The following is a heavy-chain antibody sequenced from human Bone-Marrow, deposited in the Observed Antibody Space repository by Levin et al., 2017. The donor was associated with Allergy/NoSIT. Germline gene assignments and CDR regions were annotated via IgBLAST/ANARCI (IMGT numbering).Heavy chain of an antibody. D-gene: IGHD3-10*01. J-gene: IGHJ4*02. CDR2: IYYSGGT. V-gene: IGHV4-31*03. CDR1: GASIRSGGYY. CDR3: AGSLNRGVIPSLNFDY. Sequence: SETLSLTCTVSGASIRSGGYYWSWIRQHPGKGLEWIGFIYYSGGTRYNPSLLSRVIVSVDTSKNQFSLKLTSVTAADTSLYYCAGSLNRGVIPSLNFDYWGQGTLVTVSS.